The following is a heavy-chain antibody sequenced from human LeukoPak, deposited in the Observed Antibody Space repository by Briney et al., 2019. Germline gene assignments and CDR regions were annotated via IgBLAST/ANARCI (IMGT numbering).Heavy chain of an antibody. V-gene: IGHV3-7*01. CDR1: GFTFSRYW. Sequence: GGSLRLSCAASGFTFSRYWMSWVRQAPGKGLEWVANIKQDGSEKYYVDSVKGRFTISRDNAKNSLYLQMNSLRAEDTAVYYCARSAGSSSWYEGYCFDHWGQGTLVTVSS. J-gene: IGHJ4*02. CDR3: ARSAGSSSWYEGYCFDH. D-gene: IGHD6-13*01. CDR2: IKQDGSEK.